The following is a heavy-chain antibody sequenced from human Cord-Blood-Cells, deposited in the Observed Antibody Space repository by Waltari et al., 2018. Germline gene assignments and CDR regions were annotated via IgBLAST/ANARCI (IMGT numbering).Heavy chain of an antibody. CDR2: ISAYNGNT. CDR3: ARVYYYDSSGYYPPDY. V-gene: IGHV1-18*01. CDR1: GYTFTSYG. J-gene: IGHJ4*02. D-gene: IGHD3-22*01. Sequence: QVQLVQSGAEVKKPGASVKVSCKASGYTFTSYGISWVRKAPGQGLEWMGWISAYNGNTNYAQKLQGRVTMTTDTSTSTAYMELRSLRSDDTAVYYCARVYYYDSSGYYPPDYWGQGTLVTVSS.